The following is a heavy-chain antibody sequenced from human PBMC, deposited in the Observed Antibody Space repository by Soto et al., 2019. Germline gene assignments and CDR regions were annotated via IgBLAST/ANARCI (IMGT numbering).Heavy chain of an antibody. CDR3: AKDLLYYYDSSGYLNYYYYYGMDV. CDR1: GFTFSSYA. D-gene: IGHD3-22*01. Sequence: PGGSLRLSCAASGFTFSSYAMSWVRQAPGKGLEWVSAISGSGGSTYYADSVKGRFTISRDNSKNTLYLQMNSLRAEDTAVYYCAKDLLYYYDSSGYLNYYYYYGMDVWGQGTTVTVSS. J-gene: IGHJ6*02. V-gene: IGHV3-23*01. CDR2: ISGSGGST.